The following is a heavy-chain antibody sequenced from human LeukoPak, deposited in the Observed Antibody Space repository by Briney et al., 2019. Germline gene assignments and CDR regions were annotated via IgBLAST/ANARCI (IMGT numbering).Heavy chain of an antibody. CDR3: ARGRLSGYYDY. V-gene: IGHV4-59*12. CDR2: IYYSGST. Sequence: SETLSLTCTVSGGSISSYYWSWIRQPPGKGLEWIGYIYYSGSTYYNPSLKSRVTISVDTSKNQFSLKLSSVTAADTAVYYCARGRLSGYYDYWGQGTLVTVSS. D-gene: IGHD3-22*01. J-gene: IGHJ4*02. CDR1: GGSISSYY.